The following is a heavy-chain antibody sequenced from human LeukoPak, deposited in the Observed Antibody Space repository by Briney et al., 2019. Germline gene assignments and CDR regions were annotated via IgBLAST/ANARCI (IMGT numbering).Heavy chain of an antibody. CDR1: GFTFSSYA. J-gene: IGHJ3*02. D-gene: IGHD6-13*01. Sequence: GGSLRLSCAASGFTFSSYAMSWVRQAPGKGLEWVSAISGSGGSTYYADSVKGRFTISRDNSKNTLYLQMNSLRAEDTGVYYCAKHGPYSSSWYDAFDIWGQGTMVTVSS. V-gene: IGHV3-23*01. CDR2: ISGSGGST. CDR3: AKHGPYSSSWYDAFDI.